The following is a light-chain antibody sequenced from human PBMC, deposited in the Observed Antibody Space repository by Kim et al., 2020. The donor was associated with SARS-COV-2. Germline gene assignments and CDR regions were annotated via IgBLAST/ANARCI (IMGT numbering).Light chain of an antibody. CDR1: NSGNKG. CDR3: QVWDSNAAV. Sequence: VALGRTARITCEENNSGNKGVRWYQQRPGKTTLVINYRDSERPTAIPDRFSGSTSGNTAALTISGAQVEDEGEYYCQVWDSNAAVFGGGTQLTVL. J-gene: IGLJ3*02. V-gene: IGLV3-9*01. CDR2: RDS.